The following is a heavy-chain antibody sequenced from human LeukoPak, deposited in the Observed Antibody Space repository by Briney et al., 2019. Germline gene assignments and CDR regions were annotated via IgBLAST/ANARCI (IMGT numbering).Heavy chain of an antibody. CDR3: ARDPGNGIVDI. V-gene: IGHV3-11*01. CDR1: GFTVSSNY. CDR2: ISSSGSTI. Sequence: PGGSLRLSCAASGFTVSSNYMSWVRQAPGKGLEWVSYISSSGSTIYYADSVKGRFTISRDNAKNSLYLQMNSLRAEDTAVYYCARDPGNGIVDIWGQGTMVTVSS. J-gene: IGHJ3*02. D-gene: IGHD4-23*01.